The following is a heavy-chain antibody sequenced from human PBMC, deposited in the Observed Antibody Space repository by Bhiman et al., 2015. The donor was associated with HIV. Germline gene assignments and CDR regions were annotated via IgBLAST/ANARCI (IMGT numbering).Heavy chain of an antibody. V-gene: IGHV3-7*01. D-gene: IGHD3-3*01. J-gene: IGHJ6*02. Sequence: EVQLLESGGGLVQPGGSLRVSCAASGFTFKNYAMSWVRQAPGKGLEWVANIKQDRSERYYVGSVKGRFTISRDNTNNSLYLQMNSLRAEDTAVYYCAREGQYYNFWSGYRYYYGLDVWGQGTTVTVSS. CDR2: IKQDRSER. CDR3: AREGQYYNFWSGYRYYYGLDV. CDR1: GFTFKNYA.